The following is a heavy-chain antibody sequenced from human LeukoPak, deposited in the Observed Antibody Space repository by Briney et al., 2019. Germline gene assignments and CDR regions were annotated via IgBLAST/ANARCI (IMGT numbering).Heavy chain of an antibody. J-gene: IGHJ4*02. CDR3: ARAGGIGY. CDR2: ISSSSSTI. D-gene: IGHD3-16*01. V-gene: IGHV3-48*01. Sequence: PGGSLRLSCAASGFTFSTYSMNWVRQAPGKGLEWVSYISSSSSTIYYADPVKGRFTISRDNAKNSLYLQMNSLRAEDTAVYYRARAGGIGYWGQGTLVTVSS. CDR1: GFTFSTYS.